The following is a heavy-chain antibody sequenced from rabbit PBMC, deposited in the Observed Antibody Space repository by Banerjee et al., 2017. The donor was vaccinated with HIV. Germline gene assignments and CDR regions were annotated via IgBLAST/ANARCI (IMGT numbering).Heavy chain of an antibody. CDR3: ARAGVFYFWDFAGAAYAEANYFDL. D-gene: IGHD6-1*01. Sequence: QSLEESGGDLVEPGASLTLTCTASGFSFSSSYYMCWVRQAPGKGLEWIACIDTGTGDIYYASWAKGRFTISKTSSTTVTLQMTSLTAADTATYFCARAGVFYFWDFAGAAYAEANYFDLWGPGTLVTVS. V-gene: IGHV1S40*01. CDR2: IDTGTGDI. CDR1: GFSFSSSYY. J-gene: IGHJ4*01.